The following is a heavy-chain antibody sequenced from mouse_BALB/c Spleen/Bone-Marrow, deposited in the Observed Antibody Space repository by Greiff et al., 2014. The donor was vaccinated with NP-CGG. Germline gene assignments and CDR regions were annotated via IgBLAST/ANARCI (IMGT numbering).Heavy chain of an antibody. V-gene: IGHV2-9*02. CDR2: IWADGST. Sequence: QVQLKQSGPGLGAPSQSLSISCTVSGFSLTSYGLHWVRQPPGKGLGWLGVIWADGSTNYNSALMSRLSISKDNSKSQVFLKMNSLQTDDTAMYYCARITTATGAMDYWGQGTSVTVSS. J-gene: IGHJ4*01. CDR1: GFSLTSYG. D-gene: IGHD1-2*01. CDR3: ARITTATGAMDY.